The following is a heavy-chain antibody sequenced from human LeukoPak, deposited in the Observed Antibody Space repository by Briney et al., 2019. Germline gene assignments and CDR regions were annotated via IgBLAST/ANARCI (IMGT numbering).Heavy chain of an antibody. Sequence: GESLKISCKASGYTFTGYYMHWVRQAPGQGLEWMGRINPNSGGTNYAQKFQGRVTMTRDTSISTAYMELSRLRSDDTAVYYCASPYYYDSSGNDAFDIWGQGTMVTVSS. D-gene: IGHD3-22*01. CDR1: GYTFTGYY. CDR2: INPNSGGT. J-gene: IGHJ3*02. CDR3: ASPYYYDSSGNDAFDI. V-gene: IGHV1-2*06.